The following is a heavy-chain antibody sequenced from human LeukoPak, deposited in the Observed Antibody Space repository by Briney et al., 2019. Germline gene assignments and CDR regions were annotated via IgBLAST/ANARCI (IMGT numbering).Heavy chain of an antibody. CDR2: IYYSGST. D-gene: IGHD3-22*01. Sequence: SETLSLTCTVSGGSISSSSYYWGWIRQPPGKGLEWIGSIYYSGSTYYNPSLKSRVTISVDTSKNLFSLKLSSVTAADTAVYYCARDRPITMIVVDLSYFDYWGQGTLVTVSS. V-gene: IGHV4-39*07. CDR3: ARDRPITMIVVDLSYFDY. J-gene: IGHJ4*02. CDR1: GGSISSSSYY.